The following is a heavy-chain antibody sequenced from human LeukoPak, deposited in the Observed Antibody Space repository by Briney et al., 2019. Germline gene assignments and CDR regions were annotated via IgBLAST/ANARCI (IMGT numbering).Heavy chain of an antibody. Sequence: PGGSLRLSCAASGFTFSSYSMNWVRQAPGKGLEWVSSISSSSSYIYYADSVKGRFTISRDNAKNSLYLQMNSLRAEDTAVYYCARVGYSGSYEVRYYFDYWGQGTLVTVSS. D-gene: IGHD1-26*01. CDR2: ISSSSSYI. J-gene: IGHJ4*02. V-gene: IGHV3-21*01. CDR3: ARVGYSGSYEVRYYFDY. CDR1: GFTFSSYS.